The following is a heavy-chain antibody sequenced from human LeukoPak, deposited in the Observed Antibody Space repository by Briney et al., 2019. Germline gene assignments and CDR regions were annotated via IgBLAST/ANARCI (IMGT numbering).Heavy chain of an antibody. J-gene: IGHJ6*02. CDR2: IYYSGDT. D-gene: IGHD6-19*01. CDR3: ARQWGSGRYGEKYYYYGMDV. Sequence: SETLSLTCTVSGGSISSSSYYWGWIRQPTGKGLESIGDIYYSGDTYYNPALKSRVTISVDTSKNQFSLKLRSVTAADTAVYYCARQWGSGRYGEKYYYYGMDVWGQGTTVTVSS. CDR1: GGSISSSSYY. V-gene: IGHV4-39*01.